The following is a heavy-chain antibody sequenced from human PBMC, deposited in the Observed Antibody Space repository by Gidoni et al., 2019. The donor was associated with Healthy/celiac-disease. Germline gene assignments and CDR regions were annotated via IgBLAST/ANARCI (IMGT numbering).Heavy chain of an antibody. D-gene: IGHD3-10*01. Sequence: QVQLVQSGAEVKKPGASVKVSCKASGYTFTGYYMHWVRQAPGQGLEWMGRINPNSGGTNYAQKFQGRVTMTRDTSISTAYMELSRLRSDDTAVYYCARASDPFRYYGSGDWFDPWGQGTLVTVSS. CDR1: GYTFTGYY. J-gene: IGHJ5*02. V-gene: IGHV1-2*06. CDR3: ARASDPFRYYGSGDWFDP. CDR2: INPNSGGT.